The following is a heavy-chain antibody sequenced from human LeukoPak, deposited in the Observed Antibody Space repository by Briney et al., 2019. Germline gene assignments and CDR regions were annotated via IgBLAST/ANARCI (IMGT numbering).Heavy chain of an antibody. CDR3: ASLENYYDSSGKGVGFDY. V-gene: IGHV7-4-1*02. D-gene: IGHD3-22*01. Sequence: ASVKVSCKASGYTFTSYAMNWVRQAPGQGLEWMGWINTNTGNPTYAQGFTGRFVFSLDTSVSTAYLQISSLKAEDIAVYYCASLENYYDSSGKGVGFDYWGQGTLVTVSS. CDR1: GYTFTSYA. J-gene: IGHJ4*02. CDR2: INTNTGNP.